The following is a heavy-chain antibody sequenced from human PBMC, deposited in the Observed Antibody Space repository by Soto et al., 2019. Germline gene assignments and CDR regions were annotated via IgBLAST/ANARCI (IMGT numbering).Heavy chain of an antibody. D-gene: IGHD3-9*01. CDR1: GFTFCSYS. J-gene: IGHJ3*02. CDR2: ISSSSSYI. CDR3: ASLQDISAFDI. V-gene: IGHV3-21*01. Sequence: GGSLTLSCAASGFTFCSYSMNWVRQAPGKGLEWVSSISSSSSYIYYADSVKGRFTISRDNAKNSLYLQMNSLRAEDTAVYYCASLQDISAFDIWGQGTMVTVSS.